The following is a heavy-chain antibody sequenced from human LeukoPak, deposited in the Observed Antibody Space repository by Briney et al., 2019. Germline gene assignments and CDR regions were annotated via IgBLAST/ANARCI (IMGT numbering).Heavy chain of an antibody. Sequence: GASVKVSCKASGYTFNSYDINWVRQATGQGLEWMGWMNPNTGNTGYGERFQGRVTMTRDNSISTAYMELNSLTSEDTAVYYCARAPYSSGWYYYWGQGTLVTVSS. CDR2: MNPNTGNT. D-gene: IGHD6-19*01. CDR1: GYTFNSYD. CDR3: ARAPYSSGWYYY. V-gene: IGHV1-8*01. J-gene: IGHJ4*02.